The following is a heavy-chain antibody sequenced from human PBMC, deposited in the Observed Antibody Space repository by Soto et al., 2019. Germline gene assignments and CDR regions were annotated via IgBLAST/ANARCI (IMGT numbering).Heavy chain of an antibody. D-gene: IGHD2-21*01. V-gene: IGHV4-34*01. Sequence: QLQLQQGGAGLLKPSETLSLTCAVYGGPFNNYYWSWIRQSPTKGLEWIGEINHTGSPNYNPSLKSRVTISIDTSKMQISLKLSSVTAADTAVYYCASQVGIPNNRVGVVWGQGTLVTVSS. CDR1: GGPFNNYY. J-gene: IGHJ1*01. CDR3: ASQVGIPNNRVGVV. CDR2: INHTGSP.